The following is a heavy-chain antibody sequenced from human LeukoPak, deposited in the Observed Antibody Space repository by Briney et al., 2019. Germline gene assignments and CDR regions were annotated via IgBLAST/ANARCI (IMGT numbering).Heavy chain of an antibody. Sequence: ASVKVSCKASGGTFSSYAISWVRQAPGQGLEWMGGIIPIFGTANYAQKFQGRVTITADESTSTAYMELISLRSEDTAVYYCASRDRGYSYGLLFDYWGQGTLVTVSS. J-gene: IGHJ4*02. CDR1: GGTFSSYA. CDR3: ASRDRGYSYGLLFDY. CDR2: IIPIFGTA. D-gene: IGHD5-18*01. V-gene: IGHV1-69*13.